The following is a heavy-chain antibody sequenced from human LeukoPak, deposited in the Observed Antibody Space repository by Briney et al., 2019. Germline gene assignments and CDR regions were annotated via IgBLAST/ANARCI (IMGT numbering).Heavy chain of an antibody. CDR3: ARGRFCGSTSCWFDY. V-gene: IGHV4-34*01. CDR1: GGSFSGYY. J-gene: IGHJ4*02. Sequence: SETLSLTCAVYGGSFSGYYWSWIRQPPGKGLEWIGEINHSGSTNYNPSLKSRVTISVDTSKNQFSLKLSSVTAADTAMYYCARGRFCGSTSCWFDYWGQGTLVTVSS. D-gene: IGHD2-2*01. CDR2: INHSGST.